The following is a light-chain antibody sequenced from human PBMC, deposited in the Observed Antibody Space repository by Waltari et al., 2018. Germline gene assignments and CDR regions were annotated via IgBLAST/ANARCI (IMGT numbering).Light chain of an antibody. V-gene: IGLV1-40*01. CDR2: GNT. J-gene: IGLJ1*01. Sequence: QSVLTQPPSVSGAPGQRVTMSCTGSSSNIGAGYDLPWYQQLPGTAPKLLIHGNTNRPSGVPDRFSGSKSGTSASLAITGLQAEDEADYYCQSYDGSLSGSKVFGTGTKVTVL. CDR1: SSNIGAGYD. CDR3: QSYDGSLSGSKV.